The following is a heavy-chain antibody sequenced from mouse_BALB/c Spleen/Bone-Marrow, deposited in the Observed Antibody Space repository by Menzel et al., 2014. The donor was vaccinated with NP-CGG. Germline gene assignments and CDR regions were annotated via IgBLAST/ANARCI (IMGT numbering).Heavy chain of an antibody. V-gene: IGHV5-6-2*01. D-gene: IGHD6-1*01. J-gene: IGHJ4*01. CDR3: ARRASYYAMDY. CDR2: INSNGGST. CDR1: GFTFSSYY. Sequence: EVQGVESGGGLVKLGGSLKLSCAASGFTFSSYYMSWVRQTPEKRLELVAAINSNGGSTYYPDTVKGRFTISRDNAKNTLYLQMSSLKSEDTALYYCARRASYYAMDYWGQGASVTVSS.